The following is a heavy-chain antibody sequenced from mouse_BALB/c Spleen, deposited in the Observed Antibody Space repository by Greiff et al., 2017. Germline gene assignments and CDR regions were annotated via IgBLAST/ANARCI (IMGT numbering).Heavy chain of an antibody. CDR1: GFNIKDTY. J-gene: IGHJ2*01. V-gene: IGHV14-3*02. CDR3: ARTLIHYYGYDY. Sequence: EVKLMESGAELVKPGASVKLSCTASGFNIKDTYMHWVKQRPEQGLEWIGRIDPANGNTKYDPKFQGKATITADTSSNTAYLQLSSLTSEDTAVYYCARTLIHYYGYDYWGQGTTLTVSS. CDR2: IDPANGNT. D-gene: IGHD1-2*01.